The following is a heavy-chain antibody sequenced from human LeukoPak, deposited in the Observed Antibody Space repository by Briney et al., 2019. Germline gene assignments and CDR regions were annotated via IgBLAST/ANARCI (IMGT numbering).Heavy chain of an antibody. Sequence: GGSLRLSCAASGFTFSSYGMHWVRQAPGKGLEWVAFIRYDGSTKYYADSVKGRFTISRDNAKNSLYLQMNSLRAEDTAVYFCARDLLSVGHSYDGSGYYGLDYWGQGTLVTVSS. CDR2: IRYDGSTK. CDR3: ARDLLSVGHSYDGSGYYGLDY. D-gene: IGHD3-22*01. CDR1: GFTFSSYG. V-gene: IGHV3-30*02. J-gene: IGHJ4*02.